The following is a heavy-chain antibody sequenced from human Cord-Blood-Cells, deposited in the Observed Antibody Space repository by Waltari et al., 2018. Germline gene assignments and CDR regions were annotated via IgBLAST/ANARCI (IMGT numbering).Heavy chain of an antibody. V-gene: IGHV1-69*10. CDR2: IIPILGIA. CDR1: AGPFSSYA. D-gene: IGHD2-21*02. CDR3: VRVAHIVVVTALDAFDI. J-gene: IGHJ3*02. Sequence: QVQLVQSGAEVKKPGSSVKVSCRASAGPFSSYAISWVRHAPRQGLEWMGGIIPILGIANYAQKFQGRVTITADKSTSTAYMELSSLRSEDTAVYYCVRVAHIVVVTALDAFDIWGQGTMVTVSS.